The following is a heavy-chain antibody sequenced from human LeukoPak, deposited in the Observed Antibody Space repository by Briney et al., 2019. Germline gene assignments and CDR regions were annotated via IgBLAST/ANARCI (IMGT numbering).Heavy chain of an antibody. V-gene: IGHV4-4*07. D-gene: IGHD3-16*01. J-gene: IGHJ3*02. CDR2: IYTSGST. CDR3: ASGGGGVLGSAFDI. CDR1: GGSISSYY. Sequence: SETLSLTCTVSGGSISSYYWSWIRQPAGKGLEWIGRIYTSGSTNYNPSLKSRVTMSVDTSKNQFSLKLSSVTAADTAVYYGASGGGGVLGSAFDIWGQGTMVTVSS.